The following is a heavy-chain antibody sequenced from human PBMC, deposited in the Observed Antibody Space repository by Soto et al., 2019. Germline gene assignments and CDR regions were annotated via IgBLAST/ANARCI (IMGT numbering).Heavy chain of an antibody. CDR2: ISYDGSNK. D-gene: IGHD6-19*01. V-gene: IGHV3-30-3*01. CDR1: GFTFSSYA. J-gene: IGHJ4*02. Sequence: QVQLVESGGGVVQPGRSLRLSCAASGFTFSSYAMHWVRQAPGKGLEWVAVISYDGSNKYYADSVKGRFTISRDNPKNTLYLQMNSLRAEDTAVYYCARAPIHIAVASYFDYWGQGTLVTVSS. CDR3: ARAPIHIAVASYFDY.